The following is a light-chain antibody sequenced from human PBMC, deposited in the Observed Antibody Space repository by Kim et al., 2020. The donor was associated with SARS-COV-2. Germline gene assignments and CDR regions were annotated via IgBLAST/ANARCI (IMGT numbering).Light chain of an antibody. Sequence: PGKPAVVAGGGDNIATKIEHWYHHKPGQSPVLVIYYNSDRPSGIPERFSGANSRNTATLTINGVEAGDEADYYCQVWDTSRDQVIFGGGTQLTVL. V-gene: IGLV3-21*04. J-gene: IGLJ2*01. CDR1: NIATKI. CDR3: QVWDTSRDQVI. CDR2: YNS.